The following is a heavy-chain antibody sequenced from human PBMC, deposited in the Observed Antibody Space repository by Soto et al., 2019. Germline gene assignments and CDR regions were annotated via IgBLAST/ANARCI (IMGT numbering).Heavy chain of an antibody. CDR2: IIPIFGTA. CDR3: AREDPYYYDSSGYYLGG. J-gene: IGHJ4*02. Sequence: GASVKVSCKASGGTFSSYAISWVRQAPGQGLEWMGGIIPIFGTANYAQKFQGRVTITADESTSTAYMELSSLRSEDTAVYYCAREDPYYYDSSGYYLGGWGQGTLVTVSS. CDR1: GGTFSSYA. V-gene: IGHV1-69*13. D-gene: IGHD3-22*01.